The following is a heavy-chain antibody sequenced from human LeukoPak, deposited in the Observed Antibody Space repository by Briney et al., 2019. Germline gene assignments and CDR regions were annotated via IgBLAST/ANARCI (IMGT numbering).Heavy chain of an antibody. CDR1: GFTFSSYA. CDR3: ARTVAGTPWIYFDD. Sequence: GGSLRLSCAASGFTFSSYAMHWARQAPGKGLEWVADISYDGSNKYYADSVKGRFTISRDNSKNTLYLQMNSLRAEDTAVYYCARTVAGTPWIYFDDWGQGTLVTVSS. J-gene: IGHJ4*02. D-gene: IGHD6-19*01. CDR2: ISYDGSNK. V-gene: IGHV3-30*04.